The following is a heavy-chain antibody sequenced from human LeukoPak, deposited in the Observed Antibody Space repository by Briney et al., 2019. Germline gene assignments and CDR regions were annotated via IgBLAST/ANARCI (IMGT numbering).Heavy chain of an antibody. J-gene: IGHJ6*02. V-gene: IGHV1-69*04. CDR2: IIPILGIA. Sequence: ASVNVSCKASGGTFSSYAISWVRQAPGQGLEWMGRIIPILGIANYAQKFQGRVTITADKSTSTAYMELSSLRSEDTAVYYCARDGNDSSGYYFNYYYYGMDVWGQGTTVTVSS. CDR1: GGTFSSYA. CDR3: ARDGNDSSGYYFNYYYYGMDV. D-gene: IGHD3-22*01.